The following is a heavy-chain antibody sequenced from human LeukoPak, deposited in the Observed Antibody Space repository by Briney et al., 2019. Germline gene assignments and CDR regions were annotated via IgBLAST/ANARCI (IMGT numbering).Heavy chain of an antibody. CDR2: ISDSGTT. Sequence: SETLSLTCTVSGGSTSSYYYNWVRQPPGKGPEWIAYISDSGTTNYNPSLKSRVTISVDTSKTQFSLRLSSVTAADTAVYFCARQSSSYDPFDIWGQGTMVTVSS. V-gene: IGHV4-59*08. CDR3: ARQSSSYDPFDI. CDR1: GGSTSSYY. J-gene: IGHJ3*02. D-gene: IGHD3-22*01.